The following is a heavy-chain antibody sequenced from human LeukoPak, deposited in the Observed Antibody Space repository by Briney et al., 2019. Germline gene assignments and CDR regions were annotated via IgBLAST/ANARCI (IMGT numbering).Heavy chain of an antibody. CDR3: AKDIRP. Sequence: GGSLSLFCAASGLPFKSYPVLWVREARGEGLEWVSAISGSGGSTYYADSVKGRFTTSRDNSKNTLYLQMTSLRAEDTAVYYCAKDIRPWGQGTLVTVSS. CDR1: GLPFKSYP. CDR2: ISGSGGST. J-gene: IGHJ5*02. V-gene: IGHV3-23*01.